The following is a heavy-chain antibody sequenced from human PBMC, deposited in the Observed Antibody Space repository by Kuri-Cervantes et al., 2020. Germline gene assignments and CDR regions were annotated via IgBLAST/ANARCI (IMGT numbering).Heavy chain of an antibody. V-gene: IGHV3-30*18. CDR1: GFTFSSYS. J-gene: IGHJ4*02. CDR2: ISYDGSNK. D-gene: IGHD3-22*01. Sequence: GESLKISCAASGFTFSSYSMNWVRQAPGKGLEWVAVISYDGSNKYYADSVKGRFTISRDNSKNTLYLQMNSLRAEDTAVYYCAKDRSVPKYYYDSSGYYGPNYWGQGTLVTVSS. CDR3: AKDRSVPKYYYDSSGYYGPNY.